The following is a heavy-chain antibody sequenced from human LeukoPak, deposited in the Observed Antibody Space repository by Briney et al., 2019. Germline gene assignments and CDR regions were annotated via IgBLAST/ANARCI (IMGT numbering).Heavy chain of an antibody. D-gene: IGHD5-18*01. CDR2: IYYSGST. J-gene: IGHJ4*02. V-gene: IGHV4-59*01. CDR3: ARNHGGDTAIDY. CDR1: GGSIRSYY. Sequence: PSETLSLTCTVSGGSIRSYYWSWIRQPPGKGLEWIGYIYYSGSTNYNPSLKSRVTISVDTSKNQFSLKLSSVTAADTAVYYCARNHGGDTAIDYWGQGTLVTVSS.